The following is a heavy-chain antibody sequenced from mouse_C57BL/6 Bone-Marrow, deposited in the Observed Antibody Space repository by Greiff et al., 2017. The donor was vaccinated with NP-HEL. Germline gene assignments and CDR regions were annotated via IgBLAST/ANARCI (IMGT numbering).Heavy chain of an antibody. CDR1: DSEVFPIAY. Sequence: VQLQQSGSELRSPGSSVKLSCKDFDSEVFPIAYMSWVRQKPGHGFEWIGGILPSIGRTIYGEKFEVKATLDADTLSNTAYLEVSSLTSEDSAIYYSAREGEFYYGSSDVYLYYDVWGTGTTVTVSS. V-gene: IGHV15-2*01. D-gene: IGHD1-1*01. J-gene: IGHJ1*03. CDR2: ILPSIGRT. CDR3: AREGEFYYGSSDVYLYYDV.